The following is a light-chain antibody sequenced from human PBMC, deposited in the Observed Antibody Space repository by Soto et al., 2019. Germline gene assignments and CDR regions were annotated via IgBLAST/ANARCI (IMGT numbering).Light chain of an antibody. J-gene: IGLJ2*01. V-gene: IGLV2-14*01. Sequence: QSALTQPASVSGSPGQSITISCTGPSSDVGGYNSVSWYQHHPGKAPKLMIYEVSNRPSGVSNRFSGSKSGNTASLIISGLQSEYEADYYCSSYIGSSTVFGGGTKLTVL. CDR1: SSDVGGYNS. CDR3: SSYIGSSTV. CDR2: EVS.